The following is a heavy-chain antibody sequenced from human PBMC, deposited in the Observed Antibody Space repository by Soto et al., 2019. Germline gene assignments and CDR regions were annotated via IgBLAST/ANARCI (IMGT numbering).Heavy chain of an antibody. CDR3: ARSVAVPGAHIDY. J-gene: IGHJ4*02. CDR1: GGSISGSY. D-gene: IGHD6-19*01. Sequence: SETLSLTCSVSGGSISGSYWSWIRQSPGKGLEWLGYVYYTGSTNYSPSLRSRVSISVDTSKNEFSLRLSSVTAADTAVYFCARSVAVPGAHIDYWGEGTQVTVSS. CDR2: VYYTGST. V-gene: IGHV4-59*01.